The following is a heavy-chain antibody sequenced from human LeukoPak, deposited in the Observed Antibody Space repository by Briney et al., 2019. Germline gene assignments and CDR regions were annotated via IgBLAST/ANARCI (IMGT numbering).Heavy chain of an antibody. CDR1: GFTVSSNY. D-gene: IGHD3-22*01. J-gene: IGHJ4*02. CDR2: IYSGGNT. CDR3: ARADYYDSSGYNDY. V-gene: IGHV3-53*01. Sequence: GGSLRLSCAASGFTVSSNYMCWVRQAPGKGLEWVSLIYSGGNTYYADSVKGRFTISRDNSKNTLYLQMTSLRAEDTAVYYCARADYYDSSGYNDYWGQGTLVTVSS.